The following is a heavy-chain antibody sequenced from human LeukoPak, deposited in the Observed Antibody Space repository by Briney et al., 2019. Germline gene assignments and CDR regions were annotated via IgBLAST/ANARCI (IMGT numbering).Heavy chain of an antibody. CDR3: ARVVGVTDAFDI. V-gene: IGHV1-2*02. CDR2: INPNSGGT. CDR1: GYTFTGYY. Sequence: ASVKVSCKASGYTFTGYYMHWVRQAPGQGREWMGWINPNSGGTNYAQKFQGRVTMTRDTSISTAYMELSRLRSDDTAVYYCARVVGVTDAFDIWGQGTMVTVSS. D-gene: IGHD1-26*01. J-gene: IGHJ3*02.